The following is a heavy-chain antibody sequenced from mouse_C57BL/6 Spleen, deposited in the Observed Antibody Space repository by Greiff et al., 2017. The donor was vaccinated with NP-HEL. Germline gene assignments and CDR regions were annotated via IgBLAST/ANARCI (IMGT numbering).Heavy chain of an antibody. Sequence: VQLQQPGAELVKPGASVKLSCKASGYTFTSYWMQWVKQRPGQGLEWIGEIDPSDSYTNYNQKFKGQATLTVDTSSSTAYMQLSSLTSEDSAVYYCARRFLYYFDYWGQGTTLTVSS. V-gene: IGHV1-50*01. CDR3: ARRFLYYFDY. J-gene: IGHJ2*01. CDR2: IDPSDSYT. CDR1: GYTFTSYW.